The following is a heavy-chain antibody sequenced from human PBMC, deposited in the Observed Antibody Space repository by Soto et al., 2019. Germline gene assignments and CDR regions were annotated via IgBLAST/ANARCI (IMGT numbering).Heavy chain of an antibody. CDR2: TSHSGST. CDR3: VTGSRSSTSDAFDS. CDR1: GGSVTSYY. Sequence: SEILCLTCTVFGGSVTSYYWTWIRPPPGKGLEWIGFTSHSGSTNYNPSLQSRVSMSVDTSKNQFSLKLISVTAADTAVYYCVTGSRSSTSDAFDSWDRGTMVTVSS. V-gene: IGHV4-59*02. D-gene: IGHD2-15*01. J-gene: IGHJ3*02.